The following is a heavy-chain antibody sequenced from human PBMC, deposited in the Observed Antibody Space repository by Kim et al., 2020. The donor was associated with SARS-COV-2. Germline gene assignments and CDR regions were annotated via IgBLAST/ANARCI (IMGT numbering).Heavy chain of an antibody. J-gene: IGHJ4*02. CDR1: GFTFSSYA. V-gene: IGHV3-23*01. D-gene: IGHD3-10*01. CDR2: SSGSGDTT. Sequence: GGSLRLSCAVSGFTFSSYALAWVRQAPGKGLEWVSVSSGSGDTTIYADSVKGRLTISRDNSKNTMYLQLSGLRAEDTAVYYCAKFPSQSGNYQTFDHWGQGTLVAASS. CDR3: AKFPSQSGNYQTFDH.